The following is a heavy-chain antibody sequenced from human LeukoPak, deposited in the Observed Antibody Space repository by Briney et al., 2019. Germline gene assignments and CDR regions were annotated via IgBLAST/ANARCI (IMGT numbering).Heavy chain of an antibody. J-gene: IGHJ3*02. CDR1: GFTFSDYY. CDR2: ISSSGSTI. D-gene: IGHD2-2*01. V-gene: IGHV3-11*01. Sequence: GGSLRLSCAASGFTFSDYYMSWIRQAPGKGLEWVSYISSSGSTIYYADSVKGRFTISRDNAKNSLYLQMNSLRAEDTAVYYCAREGFVVVPAADDAFDIWGQRTMVTVSS. CDR3: AREGFVVVPAADDAFDI.